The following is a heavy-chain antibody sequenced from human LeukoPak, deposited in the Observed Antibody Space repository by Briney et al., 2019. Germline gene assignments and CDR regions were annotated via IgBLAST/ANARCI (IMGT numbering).Heavy chain of an antibody. CDR2: INHSGST. CDR3: ARSTYAYFDY. V-gene: IGHV4-34*01. Sequence: SETLSLTCAVYGGSFSGYYWSWIRQPPGKGLEWIGEINHSGSTNYNPSLKSRVTISVDTSKNQFSLKLSSVTAADTAVYYCARSTYAYFDYWGREPWPPSPQ. CDR1: GGSFSGYY. J-gene: IGHJ4*02. D-gene: IGHD2-8*01.